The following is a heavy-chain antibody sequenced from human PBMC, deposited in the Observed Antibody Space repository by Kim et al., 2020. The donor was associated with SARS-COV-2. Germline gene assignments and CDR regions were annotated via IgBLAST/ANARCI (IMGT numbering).Heavy chain of an antibody. Sequence: ASVKVSCKVSGYTLTELSMHWVRQAPGKGLEWMGGFDPEDGETIYAQKFQGRVTMTEDTSTDTAYMELSSLRSEDTAVYYCATGVGMGVPSWFDPWGQGPLVTVSS. D-gene: IGHD1-26*01. CDR1: GYTLTELS. CDR2: FDPEDGET. V-gene: IGHV1-24*01. J-gene: IGHJ5*02. CDR3: ATGVGMGVPSWFDP.